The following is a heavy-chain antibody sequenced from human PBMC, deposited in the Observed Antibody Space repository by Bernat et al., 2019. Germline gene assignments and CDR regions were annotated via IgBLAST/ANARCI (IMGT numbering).Heavy chain of an antibody. CDR1: GFSFNSYG. V-gene: IGHV3-23*04. Sequence: VQLVESGGGVVQPGRSLRLSCVATGFSFNSYGMHWVRQAPGKGLEWVSAISGSGGSTYYADSVKGRFTISRDNSKNTLYLQMNSLRAEDTAVYYCAKEQYSSGFFDYWGQGTLVTVSS. D-gene: IGHD6-19*01. CDR3: AKEQYSSGFFDY. J-gene: IGHJ4*02. CDR2: ISGSGGST.